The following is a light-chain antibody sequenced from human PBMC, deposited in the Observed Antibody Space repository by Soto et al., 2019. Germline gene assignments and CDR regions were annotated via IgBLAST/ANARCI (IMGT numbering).Light chain of an antibody. V-gene: IGKV3-20*01. CDR2: GAS. J-gene: IGKJ4*01. Sequence: IVLTQSPGTLSLSPGERATLSCRASQSVYSDFLAWYQQKPGQAPRLLIYGASSRATGIPDRFSGSGSGTDFTLTISRLEPEDFAVYYCQQYGSSPLTFGGWTKVEIK. CDR3: QQYGSSPLT. CDR1: QSVYSDF.